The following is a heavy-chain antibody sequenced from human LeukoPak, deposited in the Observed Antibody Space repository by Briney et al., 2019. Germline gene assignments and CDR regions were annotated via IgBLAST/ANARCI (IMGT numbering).Heavy chain of an antibody. CDR1: GFSFSSYV. CDR3: ASVTIVATYFDY. CDR2: ISGSGGST. Sequence: GGSLRLSCAASGFSFSSYVMSWVRQAPGKGLEWVSAISGSGGSTYFADSVKGRFTISRDNSKNTLYLQMNSLRAEDTAVYYCASVTIVATYFDYWGQGTLVTVSS. V-gene: IGHV3-23*01. D-gene: IGHD5-12*01. J-gene: IGHJ4*02.